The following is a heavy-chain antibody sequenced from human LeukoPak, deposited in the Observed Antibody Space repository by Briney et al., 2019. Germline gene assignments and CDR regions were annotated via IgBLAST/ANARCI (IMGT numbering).Heavy chain of an antibody. Sequence: PGGSLRLSCAASGFTFDDYAMHWVRQAPGKGLEWVSLISGDGGSTYYADSVKGRFTISRDNSKNSLYLQMNSLRTEDTALYYCAKDLHYILTGYYSGSWGMDVWGQGTTVTVSS. J-gene: IGHJ6*02. D-gene: IGHD3-9*01. CDR1: GFTFDDYA. CDR2: ISGDGGST. V-gene: IGHV3-43*02. CDR3: AKDLHYILTGYYSGSWGMDV.